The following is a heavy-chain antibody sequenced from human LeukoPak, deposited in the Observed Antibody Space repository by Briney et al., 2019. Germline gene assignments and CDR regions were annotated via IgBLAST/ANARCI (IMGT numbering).Heavy chain of an antibody. CDR3: ARHVGVSGSGSYYNGHFDY. J-gene: IGHJ4*02. Sequence: GESLKISCKGSGYSFTSYWIGWVRQMPGKGLEWMGIIYPGDSDTRYSPSFQGQVTISADKSISTPYLQWSSLKASDTAMYYCARHVGVSGSGSYYNGHFDYWGQGTLVTVSS. D-gene: IGHD3-10*01. CDR1: GYSFTSYW. V-gene: IGHV5-51*01. CDR2: IYPGDSDT.